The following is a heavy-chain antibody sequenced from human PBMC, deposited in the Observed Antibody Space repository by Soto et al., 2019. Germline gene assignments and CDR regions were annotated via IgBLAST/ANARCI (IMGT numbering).Heavy chain of an antibody. CDR1: GGSISSGGYY. J-gene: IGHJ5*02. Sequence: SETLSLTCTVSGGSISSGGYYWSWIRQHPGKGLEWIGYIYYSGSTNYNPSLKSRVTISVDTSKNQFSLKLSSVTAADTAVYYCAREGGNLNWFDPWGQGTLVTVSS. CDR3: AREGGNLNWFDP. D-gene: IGHD1-26*01. CDR2: IYYSGST. V-gene: IGHV4-61*08.